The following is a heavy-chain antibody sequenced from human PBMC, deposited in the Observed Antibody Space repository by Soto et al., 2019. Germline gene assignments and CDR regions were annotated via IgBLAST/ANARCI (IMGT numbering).Heavy chain of an antibody. CDR2: IYHSGST. J-gene: IGHJ5*02. CDR1: CGSISSGGYS. V-gene: IGHV4-30-2*01. Sequence: SETLSLTCAVSCGSISSGGYSWSWIRQPPGKGLEWIGYIYHSGSTYYNPSLKSRVTISVDRSKNQFSLKLSSVTAADTAVYYCARVPWPWGQGTLVTVS. CDR3: ARVPWP.